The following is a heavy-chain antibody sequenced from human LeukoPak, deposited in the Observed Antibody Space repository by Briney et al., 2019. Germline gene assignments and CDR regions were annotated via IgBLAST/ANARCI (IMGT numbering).Heavy chain of an antibody. CDR3: AKGKAYNNLDWFDP. Sequence: GGSLRLSCAASGFTFSSFAMTWARQAPGKGLEWVSSIIGTGVSTFYADSVKGRFTISRDNSKNTLYLQMNSLRAEDTAVYYCAKGKAYNNLDWFDPWGQGTLVTVSS. CDR2: IIGTGVST. V-gene: IGHV3-23*01. J-gene: IGHJ5*02. CDR1: GFTFSSFA. D-gene: IGHD4-11*01.